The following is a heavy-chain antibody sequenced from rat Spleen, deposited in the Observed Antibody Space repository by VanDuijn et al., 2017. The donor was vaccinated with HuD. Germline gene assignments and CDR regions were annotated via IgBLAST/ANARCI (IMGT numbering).Heavy chain of an antibody. V-gene: IGHV5-31*01. D-gene: IGHD1-2*01. Sequence: EVQLVESGGGLVQPGRSLKLSCVASGFTFNNYWMTWVRQAPKKGLEWVSYISYDGGSTYYRDSVKGRFTISRDNAKSTLYLQMDSLRSEDTATYYCTTMDSSYVMDAWGQGVMVTVSS. CDR1: GFTFNNYW. CDR2: ISYDGGST. J-gene: IGHJ2*01. CDR3: TTMDSSYVMDA.